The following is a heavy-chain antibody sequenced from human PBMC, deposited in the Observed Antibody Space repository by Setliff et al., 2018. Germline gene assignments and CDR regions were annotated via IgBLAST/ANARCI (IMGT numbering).Heavy chain of an antibody. J-gene: IGHJ5*02. CDR3: ARDLRTYYDFWSGYYSRRDGWFDP. V-gene: IGHV4-39*02. D-gene: IGHD3-3*01. CDR1: GGSISSSDFY. Sequence: SETLSLTCTVSGGSISSSDFYWGWIRQPPGKGLEWIGSIYYSGTTYYNPSLKSPVTISIDTSKNQFSLKLSSVTAADTAVYYCARDLRTYYDFWSGYYSRRDGWFDPWGQGTLVTVSS. CDR2: IYYSGTT.